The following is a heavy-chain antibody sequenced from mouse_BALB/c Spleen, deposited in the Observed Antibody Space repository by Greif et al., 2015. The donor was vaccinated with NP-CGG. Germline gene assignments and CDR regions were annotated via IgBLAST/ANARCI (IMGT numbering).Heavy chain of an antibody. Sequence: QVQLQQPGPELVKPGASVRISCKASGYTFTSYYIHWVKQRPGQGLEWIGWIYPGNVNTKYNEKFKGKATLTADKSSSTAYMQLSSLTSEDSAVYFCARGAPFGYFDYWGQGTTLTVSS. CDR3: ARGAPFGYFDY. V-gene: IGHV1S56*01. CDR2: IYPGNVNT. CDR1: GYTFTSYY. J-gene: IGHJ2*01.